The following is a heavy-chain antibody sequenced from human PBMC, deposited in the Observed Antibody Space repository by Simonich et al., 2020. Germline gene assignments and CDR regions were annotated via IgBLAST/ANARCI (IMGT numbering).Heavy chain of an antibody. V-gene: IGHV1-2*02. J-gene: IGHJ3*02. CDR2: IKPNSGGT. Sequence: QVQLVQSGAEVNKPGASVKVSCKSSGSTFTGYYIHWVRQAPGQGLEWKGGIKPNSGGTNEAQKFQGRGTMTRDTSISTAYMERSRLRSDDTAVYYCARDPVVPAAIRNAFDIWGQGTMVTVSS. CDR3: ARDPVVPAAIRNAFDI. D-gene: IGHD2-2*01. CDR1: GSTFTGYY.